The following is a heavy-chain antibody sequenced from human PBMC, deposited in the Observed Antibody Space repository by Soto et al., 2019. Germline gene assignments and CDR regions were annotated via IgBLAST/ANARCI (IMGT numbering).Heavy chain of an antibody. D-gene: IGHD3-9*01. CDR2: IYPGDSDT. Sequence: PGESLKISCKGSGYSFTSYWIGWVRQMPGKGLEWMGIIYPGDSDTRYSPSFQGQVTISADKSISTAYLQLSSLKASDTAMHYCGRQNHDFMTGYYPYYGMYVWGPVTTVSVSS. J-gene: IGHJ6*01. V-gene: IGHV5-51*01. CDR1: GYSFTSYW. CDR3: GRQNHDFMTGYYPYYGMYV.